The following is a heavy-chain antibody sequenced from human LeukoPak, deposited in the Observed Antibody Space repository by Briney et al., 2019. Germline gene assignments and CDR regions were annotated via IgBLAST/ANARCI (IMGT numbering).Heavy chain of an antibody. CDR3: VYDILTGDDY. CDR1: GFTFSSYW. CDR2: IKQDGSEK. J-gene: IGHJ4*02. D-gene: IGHD3-9*01. V-gene: IGHV3-7*02. Sequence: GGSLRLSCAASGFTFSSYWMSWVRQAPGKGLEWVANIKQDGSEKYYGDSVKGRFTISRDNAKNSLYLQMNSLRAEDTAVYYCVYDILTGDDYWGQGTLVTVSS.